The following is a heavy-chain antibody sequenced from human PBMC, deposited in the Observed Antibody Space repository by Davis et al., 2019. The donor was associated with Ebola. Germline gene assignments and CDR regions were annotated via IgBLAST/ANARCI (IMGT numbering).Heavy chain of an antibody. V-gene: IGHV4-4*02. Sequence: SETLSLTCAVSGGSISSSNWWSWVRQPPGKGLEWIGEINHSGSTNYNPSLKSRVTISVDTSKNQFSLKLSSVTAADTAVYYCARGDTVFGVVIPYYYYGMDVWGQGTTVTVSS. CDR3: ARGDTVFGVVIPYYYYGMDV. CDR1: GGSISSSNW. J-gene: IGHJ6*02. D-gene: IGHD3-3*01. CDR2: INHSGST.